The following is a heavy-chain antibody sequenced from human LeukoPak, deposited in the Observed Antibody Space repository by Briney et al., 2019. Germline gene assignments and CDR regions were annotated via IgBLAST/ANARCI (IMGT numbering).Heavy chain of an antibody. D-gene: IGHD2-2*01. Sequence: ASVKVSCKVSGYTLTELSMHWVRQAPGQGLEWMGWINPNSGGTNYAQKFQGWVTMTRDTSISTAYMELSRLRSDDTAVYYCARDCWGSSSTSCYSNFDYWGQGTLVTVSS. CDR1: GYTLTELS. J-gene: IGHJ4*02. V-gene: IGHV1-2*04. CDR2: INPNSGGT. CDR3: ARDCWGSSSTSCYSNFDY.